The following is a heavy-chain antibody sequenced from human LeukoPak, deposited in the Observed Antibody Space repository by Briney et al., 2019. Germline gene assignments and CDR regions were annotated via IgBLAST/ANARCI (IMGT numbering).Heavy chain of an antibody. CDR1: GFTFTVYA. Sequence: GGSLRLSCAASGFTFTVYAMNWFRQTPGKGLEWVANIHDDGIVTHYVDSVKGRFTISRDNARNSVYLQLNSLRGEDTALYYCARGRGWVDHWGQGTLVTVSS. J-gene: IGHJ4*02. CDR3: ARGRGWVDH. D-gene: IGHD3-16*01. CDR2: IHDDGIVT. V-gene: IGHV3-7*01.